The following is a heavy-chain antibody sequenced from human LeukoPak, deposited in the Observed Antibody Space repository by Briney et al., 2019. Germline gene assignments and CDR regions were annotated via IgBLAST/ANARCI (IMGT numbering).Heavy chain of an antibody. CDR2: VYYSGST. D-gene: IGHD5-24*01. J-gene: IGHJ4*02. Sequence: SETLSLTCTASGGSISSYYWSWIRQPPGKGLEWIGYVYYSGSTNYNPSLKSRVTISVDTSKNQVSLKLSSVTAADTAVYYCARHSSYNNAQYYFDRWGQGTLVTVSS. CDR3: ARHSSYNNAQYYFDR. V-gene: IGHV4-59*08. CDR1: GGSISSYY.